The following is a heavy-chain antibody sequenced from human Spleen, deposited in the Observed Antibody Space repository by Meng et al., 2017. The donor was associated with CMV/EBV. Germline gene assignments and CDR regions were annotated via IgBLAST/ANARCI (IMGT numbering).Heavy chain of an antibody. CDR1: GYSFTGYH. CDR2: INPNSGGT. V-gene: IGHV1-2*02. Sequence: ASVKVSCKASGYSFTGYHMHWVRQAPGQGLEWMGWINPNSGGTNSAQKFQGRVTMTRDTSISTAYMELSRLRSDDTAVYYCARPYCSSTSCYDFFDYWGQGTLVTVSS. J-gene: IGHJ4*02. D-gene: IGHD2-2*01. CDR3: ARPYCSSTSCYDFFDY.